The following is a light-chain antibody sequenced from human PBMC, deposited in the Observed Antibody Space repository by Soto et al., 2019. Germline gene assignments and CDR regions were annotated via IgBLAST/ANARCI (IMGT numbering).Light chain of an antibody. Sequence: TLSVSPGERASLSCRASQSVSSNLAWYQQKPGQAPRLLIFGASTRATGIPARFSGSGSGTVFALTISSLQSEDFAVYYCQQYHNWRTFGQGTKVDI. CDR3: QQYHNWRT. V-gene: IGKV3-15*01. CDR2: GAS. J-gene: IGKJ1*01. CDR1: QSVSSN.